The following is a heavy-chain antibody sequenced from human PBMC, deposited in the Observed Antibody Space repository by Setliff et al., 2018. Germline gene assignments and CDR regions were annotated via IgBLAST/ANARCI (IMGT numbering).Heavy chain of an antibody. D-gene: IGHD6-19*01. CDR3: ARLGWSDAFDI. CDR2: VFSGDSDT. J-gene: IGHJ3*02. V-gene: IGHV5-51*01. CDR1: GYRFTTYW. Sequence: GESLKISCKGSGYRFTTYWIGWVRQMPGKGLEWMGIVFSGDSDTRYSPSFQGQVTMSADKSINTAYLQWSSLKASDTAMYYCARLGWSDAFDIWGQGTMVTVSS.